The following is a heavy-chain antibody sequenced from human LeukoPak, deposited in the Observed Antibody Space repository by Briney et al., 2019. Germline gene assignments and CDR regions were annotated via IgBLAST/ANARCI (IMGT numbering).Heavy chain of an antibody. V-gene: IGHV3-23*01. CDR2: ISGSGGST. J-gene: IGHJ4*02. D-gene: IGHD2-21*02. CDR1: GFTFSSYA. CDR3: AALGAYCGGDCLIDY. Sequence: SGGSLRLSCAASGFTFSSYAMSWVRQAPGKGLEWVSAISGSGGSTYYADSVKGRFTISRGNSKNTLYLQMNSLRAEDTAVYYCAALGAYCGGDCLIDYWGQGTLVTVSS.